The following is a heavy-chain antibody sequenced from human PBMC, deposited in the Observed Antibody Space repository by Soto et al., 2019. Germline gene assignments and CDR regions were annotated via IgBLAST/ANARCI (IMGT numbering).Heavy chain of an antibody. V-gene: IGHV5-51*01. CDR2: IHPSDSDS. D-gene: IGHD4-17*01. CDR1: GYSFTSQW. Sequence: PGESLKISCKGSGYSFTSQWIAWVRQMPGKGLEWMGIIHPSDSDSRYSQSFQGQVTFSVDKSINTAYLQWSSVKASDTAIYYCARQMVTTSSFDHWGQGTLVTVSS. CDR3: ARQMVTTSSFDH. J-gene: IGHJ4*02.